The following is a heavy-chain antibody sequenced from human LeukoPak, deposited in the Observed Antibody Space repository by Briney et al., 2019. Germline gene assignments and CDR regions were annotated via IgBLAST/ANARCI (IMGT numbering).Heavy chain of an antibody. CDR2: IKQDGSEG. CDR1: GFTFSSYW. Sequence: GGSLRLSCAASGFTFSSYWMTWVRQAPGKGLEWVANIKQDGSEGYYVDSVKGRFTISRDNTKNSLYLQMNSLRAEDTAVYYCARLGDYADFDNWGQGTLVTVSS. D-gene: IGHD4-17*01. V-gene: IGHV3-7*01. J-gene: IGHJ4*02. CDR3: ARLGDYADFDN.